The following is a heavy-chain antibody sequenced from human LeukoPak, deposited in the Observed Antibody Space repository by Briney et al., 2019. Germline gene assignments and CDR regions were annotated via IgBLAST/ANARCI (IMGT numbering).Heavy chain of an antibody. CDR1: GCSINGYY. CDR2: IYYTGST. Sequence: AETLSLTCTASGCSINGYYLSWIRQSPGKGLESLGYIYYTGSTNYNPCLKSRVTMSVDTSRNQFFLRLSSVTAADTVVYYCARFSEYYHSSVHYLDYWGQGTLVSVSS. J-gene: IGHJ4*02. CDR3: ARFSEYYHSSVHYLDY. V-gene: IGHV4-59*01. D-gene: IGHD3-22*01.